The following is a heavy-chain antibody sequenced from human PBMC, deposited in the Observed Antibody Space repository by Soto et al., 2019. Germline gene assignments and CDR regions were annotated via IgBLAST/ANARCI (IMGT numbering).Heavy chain of an antibody. CDR2: ISGSGTNR. CDR1: GFTFSSYA. J-gene: IGHJ4*02. V-gene: IGHV3-23*01. Sequence: EVQLLESGGGLVQPGGSLRLSCAASGFTFSSYAMTWVRQAPGKGLEWVSAISGSGTNRYYADSVKGRFTISIDNSKNTLYLRKNSLRAEDKAVYYCAKDRVDYGDYRGLEYWSQGTLITVSS. D-gene: IGHD4-17*01. CDR3: AKDRVDYGDYRGLEY.